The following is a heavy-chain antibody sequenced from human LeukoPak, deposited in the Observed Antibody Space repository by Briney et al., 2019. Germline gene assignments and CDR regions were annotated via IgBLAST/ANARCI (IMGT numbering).Heavy chain of an antibody. CDR3: ARHVGSNGRYCVVDY. Sequence: GESLKISCKGSGYSFTTNWIGWVRQMPGKGLEWMGIIYPGDSDTRYSPSFQGQVTISADKSISTAYLQWSSLKASDTAMYYCARHVGSNGRYCVVDYWGQGTLVTVSS. V-gene: IGHV5-51*01. CDR2: IYPGDSDT. D-gene: IGHD1-26*01. J-gene: IGHJ4*02. CDR1: GYSFTTNW.